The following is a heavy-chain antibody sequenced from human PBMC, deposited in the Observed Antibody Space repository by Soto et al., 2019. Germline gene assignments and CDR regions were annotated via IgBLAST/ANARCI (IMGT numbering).Heavy chain of an antibody. D-gene: IGHD3-22*01. V-gene: IGHV4-34*01. CDR2: INHSGST. CDR1: GGSFSGYY. J-gene: IGHJ4*02. Sequence: SETLSLTCAVYGGSFSGYYWSWIRQPPGKGLEWIGEINHSGSTNYNPSLKSRVTISVDTSKNQFSLKLGSVTAADTAVYYCARGPDSSGYYDFDYWGQGTLVTVSS. CDR3: ARGPDSSGYYDFDY.